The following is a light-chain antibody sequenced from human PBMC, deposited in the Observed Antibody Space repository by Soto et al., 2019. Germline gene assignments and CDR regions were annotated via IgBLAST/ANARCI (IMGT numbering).Light chain of an antibody. CDR3: QQFNDWPRT. CDR2: GAS. Sequence: EIVMTQSPVTLSVSPGGRATLSCRASQSVTSNLAWYQQKPGQAPRLLIYGASTRATGIPARFSGSGSGTEFTLTISNLQSEDFAIYYCQQFNDWPRTFGQGTKVDIK. CDR1: QSVTSN. J-gene: IGKJ1*01. V-gene: IGKV3-15*01.